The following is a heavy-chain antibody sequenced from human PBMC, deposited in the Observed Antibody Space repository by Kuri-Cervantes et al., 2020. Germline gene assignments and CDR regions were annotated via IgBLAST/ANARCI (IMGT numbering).Heavy chain of an antibody. V-gene: IGHV3-48*01. Sequence: GGSLRLSCAASGFTFSSYSVNWVRQAPGKGLEWVSYVSSSSSTIYYADSVKGRFTISRDNARNSLYLQMNSLRAEDTAVYYCATQYNEGYSYGSYYYYYYYMDVWGKGTTVTVSS. CDR3: ATQYNEGYSYGSYYYYYYYMDV. CDR2: VSSSSSTI. D-gene: IGHD5-18*01. CDR1: GFTFSSYS. J-gene: IGHJ6*03.